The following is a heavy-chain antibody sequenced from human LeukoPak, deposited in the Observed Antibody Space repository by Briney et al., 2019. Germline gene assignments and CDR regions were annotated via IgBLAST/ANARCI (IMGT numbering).Heavy chain of an antibody. V-gene: IGHV4-4*07. CDR2: IYTSGST. D-gene: IGHD4-11*01. CDR3: ARGLITVDGMDV. CDR1: GGSFSNYY. J-gene: IGHJ6*02. Sequence: SETLSLTCTVSGGSFSNYYWSWIRQPAGKGLEWIGRIYTSGSTNYNPSVKSRVTMSVDTSNNQFSLKLSSVTAADTAVYYCARGLITVDGMDVWGQGTTVTVSS.